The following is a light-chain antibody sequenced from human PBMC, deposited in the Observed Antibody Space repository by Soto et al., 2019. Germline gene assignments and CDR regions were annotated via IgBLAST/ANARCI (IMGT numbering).Light chain of an antibody. Sequence: DIVMTQSPGTLSVSPAERATLPCRASQTIDTNLAWYQQKPGQAPRLLIFGASTRATGIPARFSGSGSGTEFSLTITSLQSEDFALYYCQEYNNRPPWTFGQGTKVDIK. J-gene: IGKJ1*01. V-gene: IGKV3-15*01. CDR3: QEYNNRPPWT. CDR1: QTIDTN. CDR2: GAS.